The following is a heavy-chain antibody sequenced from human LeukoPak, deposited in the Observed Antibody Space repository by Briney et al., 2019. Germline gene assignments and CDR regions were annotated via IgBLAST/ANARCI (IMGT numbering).Heavy chain of an antibody. J-gene: IGHJ4*02. CDR3: AKAQQLAS. Sequence: GGSLRLSCAASGFTFSSYSMNWVRQAPGKGLEWVSSISSSSSYIYYADSVKGRFTISRDNSKNTVHLQMNSLRAEDTAVYFCAKAQQLASWGRGTLVTVSS. CDR2: ISSSSSYI. CDR1: GFTFSSYS. V-gene: IGHV3-21*01. D-gene: IGHD6-13*01.